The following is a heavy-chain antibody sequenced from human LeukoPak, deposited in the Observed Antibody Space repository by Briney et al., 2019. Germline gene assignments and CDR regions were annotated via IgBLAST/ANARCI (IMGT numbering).Heavy chain of an antibody. Sequence: ASVKVSCKASGYTFTGYYMHWVRQAPGQGLEWMGRINPNSGGTNYAQKFQGRVTMTRDTSISTAYTELSRMRSDDTAMYYCARDLYYSSSSPRSFDYWGQGTLVTVSS. J-gene: IGHJ4*02. CDR1: GYTFTGYY. V-gene: IGHV1-2*06. CDR2: INPNSGGT. CDR3: ARDLYYSSSSPRSFDY. D-gene: IGHD6-6*01.